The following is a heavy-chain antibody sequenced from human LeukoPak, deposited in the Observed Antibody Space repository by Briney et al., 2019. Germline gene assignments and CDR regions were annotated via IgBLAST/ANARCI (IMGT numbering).Heavy chain of an antibody. CDR2: IWYDGSNK. CDR3: AKPTFSYYYDSSGYSSFDY. Sequence: GGSLRLSCAASGFTFSSYGMHWVRQAPGKGLEWVAVIWYDGSNKYYADSVKGRFTISRGNSKNTLYLQMNSLRAEDTAVYYCAKPTFSYYYDSSGYSSFDYWGQGTLVTVSS. J-gene: IGHJ4*02. CDR1: GFTFSSYG. V-gene: IGHV3-33*06. D-gene: IGHD3-22*01.